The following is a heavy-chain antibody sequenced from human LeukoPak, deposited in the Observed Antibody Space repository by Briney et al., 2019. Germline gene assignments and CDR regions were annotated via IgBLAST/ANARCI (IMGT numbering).Heavy chain of an antibody. D-gene: IGHD3-9*01. CDR1: GGSISSYY. J-gene: IGHJ4*02. Sequence: SETLSLTCTVSGGSISSYYWSWIRQPPGKGLEWIGYIYYSGSTNYNPSLKSRVTISVDTSKNQFSLKLSSVTVADTAVYYCARVGLEYDILTGYLYYFDYWGQGTLVTVSS. V-gene: IGHV4-59*01. CDR3: ARVGLEYDILTGYLYYFDY. CDR2: IYYSGST.